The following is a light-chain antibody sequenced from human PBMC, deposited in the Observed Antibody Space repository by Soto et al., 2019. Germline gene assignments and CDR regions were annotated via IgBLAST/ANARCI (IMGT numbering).Light chain of an antibody. CDR2: KIS. V-gene: IGKV2-24*01. J-gene: IGKJ1*01. CDR1: ESLAHSDGNTY. Sequence: EIVMTQTPLSSGVTLGQPASIYCRSSESLAHSDGNTYLSWLHQRPGQPPRLLIYKISNRFSGVPDRFNGSGAGTDFTLKVSRVEPEDVGTYYCMQSTQFPWTFGQGTKVDIK. CDR3: MQSTQFPWT.